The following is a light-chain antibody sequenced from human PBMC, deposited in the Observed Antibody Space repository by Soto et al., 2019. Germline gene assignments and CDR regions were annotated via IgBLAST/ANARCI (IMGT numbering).Light chain of an antibody. CDR3: QKSYSSSWK. CDR2: RTS. CDR1: QSISNS. Sequence: DIQLTHSPSSLSASVLYIVTISFRASQSISNSLNWYQKKPGKAPNLLIFRTSGVHSGVPSRFSGSGSGTDFILTISSLQREDLATYYCQKSYSSSWKFGQGTKVDIK. J-gene: IGKJ1*01. V-gene: IGKV1-39*01.